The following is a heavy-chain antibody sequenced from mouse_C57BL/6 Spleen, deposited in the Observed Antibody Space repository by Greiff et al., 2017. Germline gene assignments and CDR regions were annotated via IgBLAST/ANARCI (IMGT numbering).Heavy chain of an antibody. V-gene: IGHV1-64*01. CDR1: GYTFTSYW. CDR3: ARSGLYDYALYYFDY. Sequence: QVQLQQPGAELVKPGASVKLSCKASGYTFTSYWMHWVKQRPGQGLEWIGMIHPNCGSTNYNEKFKSKATLTVDKSSSTAYMQLSSLTSEDSAVYYCARSGLYDYALYYFDYWCQGTTLTVAS. D-gene: IGHD2-4*01. CDR2: IHPNCGST. J-gene: IGHJ2*01.